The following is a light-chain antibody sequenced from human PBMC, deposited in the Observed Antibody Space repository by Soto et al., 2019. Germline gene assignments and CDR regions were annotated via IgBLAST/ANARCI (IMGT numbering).Light chain of an antibody. V-gene: IGKV1-39*01. CDR2: TTS. Sequence: DIQMTQSPSPQSAAVGDRVTITCRASQSITTYLNWYQQKPGKAPNLLIYTTSNLESGVPSRFSGSGSGTDFTLTINSLQPEDFATYFCQQSYSRPRTLGQGTKVDIK. J-gene: IGKJ1*01. CDR1: QSITTY. CDR3: QQSYSRPRT.